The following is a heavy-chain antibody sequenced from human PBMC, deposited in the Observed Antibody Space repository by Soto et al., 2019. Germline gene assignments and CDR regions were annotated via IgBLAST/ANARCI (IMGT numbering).Heavy chain of an antibody. V-gene: IGHV1-2*02. D-gene: IGHD2-15*01. Sequence: APVKVSCKASGYTFTGYYMHWVRQAPGQGLEWMGWINPNSGGTNYAQKFQGRVTMTRDTSISTAYMELSRLRSDDTAVYYCARALGELLVFLDWGQGTLVTVSS. CDR1: GYTFTGYY. J-gene: IGHJ4*02. CDR2: INPNSGGT. CDR3: ARALGELLVFLD.